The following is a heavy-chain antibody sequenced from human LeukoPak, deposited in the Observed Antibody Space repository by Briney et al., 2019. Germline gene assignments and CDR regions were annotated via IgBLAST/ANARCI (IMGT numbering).Heavy chain of an antibody. V-gene: IGHV4-34*01. Sequence: SETLSLTCAVSGVPFSNYYWRWVRQSPRQGLEWIGEINHSGYTNHNPSLKSRVTMSIDTSKNQFSLRLTSVTAADAGVYGTRAVAGHPDWGQGTLVTVST. CDR2: INHSGYT. CDR1: GVPFSNYY. D-gene: IGHD6-19*01. CDR3: RAVAGHPD. J-gene: IGHJ4*02.